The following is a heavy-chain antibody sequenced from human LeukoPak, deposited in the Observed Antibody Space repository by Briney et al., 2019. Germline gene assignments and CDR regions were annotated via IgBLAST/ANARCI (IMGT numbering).Heavy chain of an antibody. CDR3: ARGTRDCGGDCYSV. V-gene: IGHV4-59*01. CDR2: IYYSGST. CDR1: GGSISSYY. J-gene: IGHJ4*02. Sequence: KPSETLSLTCTVSGGSISSYYWSWIRQPPGKGLEWIGYIYYSGSTNYNPSLKSRVTISVDTSKNQFSLKLSSVTAADTAVYYCARGTRDCGGDCYSVWGQGTLVTVSS. D-gene: IGHD2-21*02.